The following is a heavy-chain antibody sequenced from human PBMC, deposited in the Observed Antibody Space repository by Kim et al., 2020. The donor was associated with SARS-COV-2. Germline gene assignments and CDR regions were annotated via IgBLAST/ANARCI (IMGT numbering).Heavy chain of an antibody. D-gene: IGHD5-18*01. V-gene: IGHV3-48*03. CDR1: GFTFSIYE. Sequence: GGSLRLSCAASGFTFSIYEMNWVRQAPGKGLEWVSYISSSGNSIYYADSVKGRFTISRDNAKNSLYLQMNSLRAEDTAVYYCARDKGYHHYWGQGTLVTVSS. CDR2: ISSSGNSI. CDR3: ARDKGYHHY. J-gene: IGHJ4*02.